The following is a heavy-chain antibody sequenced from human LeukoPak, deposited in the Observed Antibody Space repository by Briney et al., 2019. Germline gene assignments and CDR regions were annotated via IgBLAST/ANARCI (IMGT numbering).Heavy chain of an antibody. CDR1: GITLSNYG. Sequence: GGSLRLSCAVSGITLSNYGMSWVRQAPGKGLEWVAGISDSGGRTNYADSVKGRFTISRNNPKNTLYLQMNSLRAEDTAVYFCAKRGVVIRVILVGFHKEAYYFDSWGQGALVTVSS. D-gene: IGHD3-22*01. J-gene: IGHJ4*02. V-gene: IGHV3-23*01. CDR3: AKRGVVIRVILVGFHKEAYYFDS. CDR2: ISDSGGRT.